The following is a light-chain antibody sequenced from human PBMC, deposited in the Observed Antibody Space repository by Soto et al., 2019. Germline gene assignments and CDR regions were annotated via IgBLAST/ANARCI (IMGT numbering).Light chain of an antibody. J-gene: IGKJ4*01. CDR3: QQYGGPLT. CDR1: RSVSSSY. CDR2: DAS. Sequence: EIVLTQSPATLSLSPGEGATFPCGASRSVSSSYLAWYQRKPGLAPRPPIYDASSRATGIPDRFSGSGSGTDFTLTISRLEPEDFAVYYCQQYGGPLTFGGGTKVAIK. V-gene: IGKV3D-20*01.